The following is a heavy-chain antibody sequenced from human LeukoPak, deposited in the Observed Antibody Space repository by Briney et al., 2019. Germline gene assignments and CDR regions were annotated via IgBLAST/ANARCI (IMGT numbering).Heavy chain of an antibody. CDR3: ASEPPPEYSSSHFDY. CDR1: GYTFTSYD. J-gene: IGHJ4*02. V-gene: IGHV1-69*13. D-gene: IGHD6-6*01. Sequence: SVKVSCKASGYTFTSYDINWVRQATGQGLEWMGGIIPIFGTANYVQKFQGRVTITADESTSTAYMELSSLRSEDTAVYYCASEPPPEYSSSHFDYWGRGTLVTVSS. CDR2: IIPIFGTA.